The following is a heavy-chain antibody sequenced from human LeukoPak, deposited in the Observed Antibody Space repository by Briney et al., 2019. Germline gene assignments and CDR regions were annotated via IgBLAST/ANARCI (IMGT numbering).Heavy chain of an antibody. CDR3: AREVKGEYCSGTSCSRVGDV. CDR1: GFTFSDCY. D-gene: IGHD2-2*01. J-gene: IGHJ6*02. V-gene: IGHV3-11*01. CDR2: ISSSGSTI. Sequence: GGSLRLSCAVSGFTFSDCYMSWIRQAPGKGLEWVSYISSSGSTIYYADSVKGRFTISRDNAKNSLYLQMNSLRAEDTAVYYCAREVKGEYCSGTSCSRVGDVWGQGPTVTVSS.